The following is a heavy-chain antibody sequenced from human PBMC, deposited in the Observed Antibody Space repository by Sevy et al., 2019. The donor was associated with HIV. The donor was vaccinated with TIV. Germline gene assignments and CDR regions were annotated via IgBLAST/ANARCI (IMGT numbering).Heavy chain of an antibody. CDR2: ISWNSDKI. V-gene: IGHV3-9*01. D-gene: IGHD2-2*01. CDR3: AKSRTSFRGMDV. CDR1: GFTFDDNA. J-gene: IGHJ6*02. Sequence: GGSLRLSCVAPGFTFDDNAMHWVRQAPGRGLEWVSGISWNSDKIGYADSVKGRFTISRDNAKNSLYLQMNSLRTEDTALYYCAKSRTSFRGMDVWGQGTTVTVSS.